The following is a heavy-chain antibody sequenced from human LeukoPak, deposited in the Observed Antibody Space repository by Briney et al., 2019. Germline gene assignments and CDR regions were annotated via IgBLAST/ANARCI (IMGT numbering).Heavy chain of an antibody. V-gene: IGHV1-18*01. CDR3: ARYRGRVAAAGIDY. J-gene: IGHJ4*02. CDR2: ISAYNGNT. Sequence: ASVKDSCKASGYTFTSYGISWVRQAPGQGLEWMGWISAYNGNTNYAQKLQGRVTMTTDTSTSTAYMELRSLRSDDTAVYYCARYRGRVAAAGIDYWGQGTLVTVSS. D-gene: IGHD6-13*01. CDR1: GYTFTSYG.